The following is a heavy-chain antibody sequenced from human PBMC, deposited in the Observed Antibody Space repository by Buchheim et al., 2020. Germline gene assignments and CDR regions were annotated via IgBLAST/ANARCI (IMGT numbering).Heavy chain of an antibody. V-gene: IGHV4-30-2*01. D-gene: IGHD7-27*01. J-gene: IGHJ4*02. CDR3: ARGVTGGLFDY. Sequence: QVQLQESGSGLVKPSQTLSLTCAVSGGSISSGGYSWSWIRQPPGKGLEWIGYIYHSGSTYYNPSLKSRVTISVDRSKNQFSLKLSSVTAADTAVYYCARGVTGGLFDYWGQGTL. CDR2: IYHSGST. CDR1: GGSISSGGYS.